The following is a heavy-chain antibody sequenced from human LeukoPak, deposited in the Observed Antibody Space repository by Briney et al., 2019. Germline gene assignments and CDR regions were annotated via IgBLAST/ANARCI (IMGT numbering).Heavy chain of an antibody. Sequence: GGSLRLPCAASGFSFSSYSMTWVRQAPGQGLQWVSSISDSSSYLYYADSVKGRFTISRDNAKNSLYLQMNSLRAEDTAVYYCARDPSPSSGWYDYWGQGTLVTVSS. CDR2: ISDSSSYL. CDR3: ARDPSPSSGWYDY. D-gene: IGHD6-19*01. V-gene: IGHV3-21*06. CDR1: GFSFSSYS. J-gene: IGHJ4*02.